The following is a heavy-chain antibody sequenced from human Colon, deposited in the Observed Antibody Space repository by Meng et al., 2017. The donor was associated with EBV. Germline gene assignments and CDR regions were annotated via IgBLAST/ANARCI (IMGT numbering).Heavy chain of an antibody. D-gene: IGHD2-2*01. CDR2: ISGTTGNT. J-gene: IGHJ4*02. Sequence: VQLLEAGGGLGKPGGSLRLSCAASGFTFSCHSKSRVRQGPGTGLEWVSTISGTTGNTNYADSVKGRFTISSDNSKSTLYLQMNSLRAEDTALYYCAKKGSPGFQPYDYWGQGTLVTVSS. V-gene: IGHV3-23*01. CDR1: GFTFSCHS. CDR3: AKKGSPGFQPYDY.